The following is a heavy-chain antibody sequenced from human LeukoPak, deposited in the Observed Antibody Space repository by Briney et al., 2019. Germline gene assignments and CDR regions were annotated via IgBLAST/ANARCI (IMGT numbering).Heavy chain of an antibody. Sequence: GGSLRLSCAASGFTFSSYAMSWVRQAPGKGLEWVSAISGSGGSTYYADSVKGRFTISRDNSKNTLYLQMNSLRAEDTAVYYCAKRPYDIVVVVAAVFDYWGQGTLVTVSS. CDR1: GFTFSSYA. CDR3: AKRPYDIVVVVAAVFDY. CDR2: ISGSGGST. J-gene: IGHJ4*02. V-gene: IGHV3-23*01. D-gene: IGHD2-15*01.